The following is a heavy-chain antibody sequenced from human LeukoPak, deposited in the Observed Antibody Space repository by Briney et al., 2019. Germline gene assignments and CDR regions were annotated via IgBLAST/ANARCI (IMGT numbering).Heavy chain of an antibody. CDR3: ARDLTCSSTSCRDY. V-gene: IGHV1-69*13. D-gene: IGHD2-2*01. CDR2: IIPIFGTA. Sequence: ASVKVSCKASGGTFSSYAISWVRQAPGQGPEWMGGIIPIFGTANYAQKFQGRVTITADESTSTAYMELSSLRSEDTAVYYCARDLTCSSTSCRDYWGQGTLVTVSS. J-gene: IGHJ4*02. CDR1: GGTFSSYA.